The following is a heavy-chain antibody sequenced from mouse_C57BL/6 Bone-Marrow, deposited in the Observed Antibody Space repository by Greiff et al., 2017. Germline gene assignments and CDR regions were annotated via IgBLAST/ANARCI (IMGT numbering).Heavy chain of an antibody. CDR1: GYTFTSYW. J-gene: IGHJ4*01. V-gene: IGHV1-52*01. CDR2: IDPSDSET. CDR3: ARLLGRARDY. Sequence: QVQLKQPGAELVRPGSSVKLSCKASGYTFTSYWMHWVKQRPIQGLEWIGNIDPSDSETHYNQKFKDKATLTVDKSSSTAYMQLSSLTSEDSAVYYCARLLGRARDYWGQGTSGTVSS. D-gene: IGHD4-1*01.